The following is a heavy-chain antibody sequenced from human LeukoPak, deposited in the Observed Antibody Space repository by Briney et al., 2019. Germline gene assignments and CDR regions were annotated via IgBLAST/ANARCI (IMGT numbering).Heavy chain of an antibody. D-gene: IGHD3-3*01. Sequence: SETLSLTCTVSVGSHRSSSYHWRWTRQPPGKGLEWLSSIYYNGSTYYHPSIKRRATISVDTSKIQFSLKLSSVTAADTAVYYCAAPGNYDFWSGRPWYFDLWGRGTLVTVSS. J-gene: IGHJ2*01. CDR2: IYYNGST. CDR3: AAPGNYDFWSGRPWYFDL. CDR1: VGSHRSSSYH. V-gene: IGHV4-39*01.